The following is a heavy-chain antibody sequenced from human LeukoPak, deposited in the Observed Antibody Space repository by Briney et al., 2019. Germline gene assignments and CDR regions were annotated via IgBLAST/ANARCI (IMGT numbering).Heavy chain of an antibody. CDR1: GFTFSSYG. D-gene: IGHD6-6*01. CDR3: ARGRKHVSAARHYYYYMDV. V-gene: IGHV3-23*01. Sequence: PGGSLRLSCAASGFTFSSYGMSWVRQAPGKGLEWVSAISGSGGSTYYADSVKGRFTISRDNSKNTLYLQMNSLRAEDTAVYYCARGRKHVSAARHYYYYMDVWGKGTTVTVSS. J-gene: IGHJ6*03. CDR2: ISGSGGST.